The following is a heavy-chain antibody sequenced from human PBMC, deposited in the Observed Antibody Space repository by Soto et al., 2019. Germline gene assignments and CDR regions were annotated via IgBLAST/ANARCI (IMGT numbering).Heavy chain of an antibody. J-gene: IGHJ6*02. Sequence: QVQLVESGGGVVQPGRSLRLSCAASGFTFSSYGMHWVRQAPGKGLGWVAVISYDGSNKYYADSVKGRFTISRDNSKTTLYLQMNTLRAEDTAVYYCAKDQLRGVRGVITYYYGMDVWGQGTTVTVSS. CDR1: GFTFSSYG. V-gene: IGHV3-30*18. CDR3: AKDQLRGVRGVITYYYGMDV. D-gene: IGHD3-10*01. CDR2: ISYDGSNK.